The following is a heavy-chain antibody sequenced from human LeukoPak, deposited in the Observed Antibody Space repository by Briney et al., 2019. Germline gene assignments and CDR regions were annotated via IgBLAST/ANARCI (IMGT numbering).Heavy chain of an antibody. CDR1: GFTFSSYW. J-gene: IGHJ4*02. V-gene: IGHV3-7*03. CDR3: VKDIYNYYDSSGYGY. D-gene: IGHD3-22*01. CDR2: IKQDGSEK. Sequence: PGGSLRLSCAASGFTFSSYWMSWVRQAPGKGLEWVANIKQDGSEKYYVDSVKGRFTISRDNAKNSLYLQMNSLRAEDTALYYCVKDIYNYYDSSGYGYWGQGTLVTVSS.